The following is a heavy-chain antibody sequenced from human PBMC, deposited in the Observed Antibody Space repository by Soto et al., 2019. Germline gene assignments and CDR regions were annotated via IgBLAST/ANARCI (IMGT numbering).Heavy chain of an antibody. CDR2: ISSSGNTK. CDR3: ARGYSSSWTYNWFDP. Sequence: PGGSLRLSCAASGFSFSYYYMTWIRQSPGKGLEWVSYISSSGNTKYHADSVKGRFTISRDNVKNSLYLQMNSLRAEDTAVYYCARGYSSSWTYNWFDPWGQGTLVTVSS. J-gene: IGHJ5*02. CDR1: GFSFSYYY. V-gene: IGHV3-11*01. D-gene: IGHD6-13*01.